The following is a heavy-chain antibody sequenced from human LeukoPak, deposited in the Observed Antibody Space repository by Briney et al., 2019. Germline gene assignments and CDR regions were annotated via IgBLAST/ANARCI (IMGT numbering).Heavy chain of an antibody. Sequence: SETLSLTCTVSGGSISSYYWSWIRQPPGKGLEWIGYIYYSGSTNYNPSLKSRVTISVDTSKNQFSLKLSSVTAADTAVYYCARRASVAGTRTHQWYFDYWGQGTLVTVSS. CDR2: IYYSGST. V-gene: IGHV4-59*08. CDR1: GGSISSYY. CDR3: ARRASVAGTRTHQWYFDY. D-gene: IGHD6-19*01. J-gene: IGHJ4*02.